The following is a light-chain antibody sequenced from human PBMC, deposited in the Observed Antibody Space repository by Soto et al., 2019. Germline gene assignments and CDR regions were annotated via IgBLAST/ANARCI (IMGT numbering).Light chain of an antibody. Sequence: EIVVTQSPATLSLSPGERATLSCRASQSVSIYLAWYQQKPGQAPRPLIYDASNRATGIPARFSGSGSGTDFTLTISSLEPEDFAVYYCQQRSSWPLTFGGGTKVEIK. CDR2: DAS. V-gene: IGKV3-11*01. CDR3: QQRSSWPLT. J-gene: IGKJ4*01. CDR1: QSVSIY.